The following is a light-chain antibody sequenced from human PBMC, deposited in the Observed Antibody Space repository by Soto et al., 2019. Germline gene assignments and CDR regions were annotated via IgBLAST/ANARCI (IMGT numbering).Light chain of an antibody. J-gene: IGKJ1*01. Sequence: DIQMTQSPSTLSASVGDRVTITCRASQSISNWLAWYQQQPGTAPHLLIYKASTLQSGVPSRFSGSGSGTEFTLTISRLQPDVAATYYCQQYSDIWTVGQGTKVEIK. V-gene: IGKV1-5*03. CDR3: QQYSDIWT. CDR1: QSISNW. CDR2: KAS.